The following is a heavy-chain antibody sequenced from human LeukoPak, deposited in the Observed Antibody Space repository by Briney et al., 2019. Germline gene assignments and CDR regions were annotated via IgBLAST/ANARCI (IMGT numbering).Heavy chain of an antibody. CDR2: IYSGGGT. Sequence: GGSLRLSCAASGFTVRSNSMSWVRQASGKGLEWVSVIYSGGGTNYADSVKGRFTISRDNSKNTLFLQMNSLRAEDTAVYYYARVVPDDYGDYERFDPWGQGTLVTVSS. J-gene: IGHJ5*02. CDR1: GFTVRSNS. CDR3: ARVVPDDYGDYERFDP. D-gene: IGHD4-17*01. V-gene: IGHV3-53*01.